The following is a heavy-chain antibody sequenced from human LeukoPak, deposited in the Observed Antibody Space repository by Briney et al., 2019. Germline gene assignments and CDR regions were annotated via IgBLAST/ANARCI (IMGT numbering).Heavy chain of an antibody. CDR1: GYSISSGYY. CDR3: ARLKSGYYYMDV. Sequence: SETLSLTCAVSGYSISSGYYWCLLRQPPGKVLEWIGSIYHSGSTYYNPSLKSRFTISVDTSKNQFYLKLSSVTAADTAVYYCARLKSGYYYMDVWGKGTTVTVSS. J-gene: IGHJ6*03. D-gene: IGHD3-3*01. V-gene: IGHV4-38-2*01. CDR2: IYHSGST.